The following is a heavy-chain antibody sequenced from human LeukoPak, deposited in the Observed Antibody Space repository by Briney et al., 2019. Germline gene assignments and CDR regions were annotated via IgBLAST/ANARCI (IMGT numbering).Heavy chain of an antibody. J-gene: IGHJ6*03. D-gene: IGHD3-3*01. Sequence: SETLSLTCTVSGGSISSYYWSRIRQPPGKGLEWIGYIFYSGSTNYNHSLKSRVTISVDTSKNQFSLKRSSVTAADTAVYYCARVVVFGVVSSDYYYYYMDVWGKGTTVTVSS. V-gene: IGHV4-59*12. CDR1: GGSISSYY. CDR2: IFYSGST. CDR3: ARVVVFGVVSSDYYYYYMDV.